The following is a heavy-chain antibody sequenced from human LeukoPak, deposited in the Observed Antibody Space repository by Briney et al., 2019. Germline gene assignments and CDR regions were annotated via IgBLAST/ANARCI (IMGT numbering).Heavy chain of an antibody. V-gene: IGHV4-34*01. Sequence: PSETLSLTCAVYGGSFSSYYWSWIRQPPGKGLEWIGEINHSGSTNYNPSLKSRVTISVDTSKNQFSLKLSSVTAADTAVYYCARESGAVAANYWGQGTLVTVSS. CDR1: GGSFSSYY. D-gene: IGHD6-19*01. J-gene: IGHJ4*02. CDR2: INHSGST. CDR3: ARESGAVAANY.